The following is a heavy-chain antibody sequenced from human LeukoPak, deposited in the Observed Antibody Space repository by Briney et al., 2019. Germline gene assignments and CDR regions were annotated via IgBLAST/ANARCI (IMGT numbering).Heavy chain of an antibody. CDR3: ARDHNYAFDN. V-gene: IGHV3-48*01. J-gene: IGHJ4*02. CDR1: GFPFIEYS. D-gene: IGHD1-1*01. Sequence: GGSLRLSCTASGFPFIEYSMNWVRQAPGKGLEWISYIGIDSGNTKYADSVRGRFTISADKAKSSLYLQMNSLRVEDTAVYYCARDHNYAFDNWGQGTLVSVSS. CDR2: IGIDSGNT.